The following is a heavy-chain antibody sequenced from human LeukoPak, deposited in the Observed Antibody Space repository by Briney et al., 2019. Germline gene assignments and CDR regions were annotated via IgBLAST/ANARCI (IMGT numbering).Heavy chain of an antibody. J-gene: IGHJ6*03. D-gene: IGHD1-14*01. V-gene: IGHV3-30*02. CDR2: IRYDGSYK. Sequence: SGGSLRLSCAASGFTFSSYGMHWVRQAPGKGLEWVAFIRYDGSYKYYADSVKGRFTISRDNSKNTLYLQMNSLRAEDTALYYCAKTHPGENRHYYYMDVWGKGTTVTVSS. CDR3: AKTHPGENRHYYYMDV. CDR1: GFTFSSYG.